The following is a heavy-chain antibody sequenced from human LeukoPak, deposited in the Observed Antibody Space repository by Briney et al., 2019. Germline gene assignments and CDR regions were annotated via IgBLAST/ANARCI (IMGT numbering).Heavy chain of an antibody. CDR2: IYPADSDT. V-gene: IGHV5-51*01. CDR3: ARQCKAQRWLQSTSGWFDP. D-gene: IGHD5-24*01. Sequence: GESLKISCKGSGYSFTSYWIAWVRQMPGKGLEWMGIIYPADSDTRYTPSFQGQVTISADKSISTAYLQWSSLKASDTAMHYCARQCKAQRWLQSTSGWFDPWGQGTLVTVSS. J-gene: IGHJ5*02. CDR1: GYSFTSYW.